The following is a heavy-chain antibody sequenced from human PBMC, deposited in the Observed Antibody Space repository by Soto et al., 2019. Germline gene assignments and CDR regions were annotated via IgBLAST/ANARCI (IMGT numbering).Heavy chain of an antibody. CDR3: SIFRGHSTSNYFDS. Sequence: WGTLDLTFTVSGGSIENYYWSWIRQSPGKGLEWIAYISYSGTTSYNPSLKSRVTISVDTSKNQFSLKLTSVTAADAAVYYCSIFRGHSTSNYFDSWGQGLLVTVS. CDR2: ISYSGTT. J-gene: IGHJ4*02. D-gene: IGHD5-18*01. V-gene: IGHV4-59*01. CDR1: GGSIENYY.